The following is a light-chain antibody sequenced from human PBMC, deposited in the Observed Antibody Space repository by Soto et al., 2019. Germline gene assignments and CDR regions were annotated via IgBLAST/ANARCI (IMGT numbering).Light chain of an antibody. Sequence: IRMTQSPSSLSASTGDRVTITWRASQGISSYLAWYQQKPGKAPKLLIYAASTLQSGVPSRFSGSGSGTDFTLTISCLQSEDFATYYCQQYYSYPRTFGQGTKVDIK. V-gene: IGKV1-8*01. CDR3: QQYYSYPRT. J-gene: IGKJ1*01. CDR1: QGISSY. CDR2: AAS.